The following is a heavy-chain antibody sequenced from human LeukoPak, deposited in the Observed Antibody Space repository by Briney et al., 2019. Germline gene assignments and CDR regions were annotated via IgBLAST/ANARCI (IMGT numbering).Heavy chain of an antibody. V-gene: IGHV4-59*12. D-gene: IGHD1-26*01. J-gene: IGHJ6*02. CDR1: GGSITGSY. CDR3: ARDGEAVGATYYYYYYGMDV. Sequence: SETLSLTCTVSGGSITGSYWSWIRQLPGKGLEWIGYIYYTGNTDYNPSLRGRVTISLDTSKSHFTLNLSSVTAADTAVYYCARDGEAVGATYYYYYYGMDVWGQGTTVTVSS. CDR2: IYYTGNT.